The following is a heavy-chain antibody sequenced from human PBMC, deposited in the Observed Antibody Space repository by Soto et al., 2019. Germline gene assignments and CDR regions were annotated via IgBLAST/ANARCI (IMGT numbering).Heavy chain of an antibody. CDR3: ANSLVAADLYYYYGMDV. CDR2: ISYDGSNK. J-gene: IGHJ6*02. Sequence: QVQLVESGGGVVQPGRSLRLSCAASGFTFSSYGMHWVRQAPGKGLEWVAVISYDGSNKYYADSVKGRFTISRDNSNNTLYLQMNSLRAEYTAVYYCANSLVAADLYYYYGMDVWGQGTTVTVSS. CDR1: GFTFSSYG. V-gene: IGHV3-30*18. D-gene: IGHD2-15*01.